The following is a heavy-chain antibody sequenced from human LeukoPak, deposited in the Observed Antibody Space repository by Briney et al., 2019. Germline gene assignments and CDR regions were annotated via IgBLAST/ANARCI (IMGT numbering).Heavy chain of an antibody. CDR3: AREANYYGSGSYFEGTFDY. V-gene: IGHV4-59*13. D-gene: IGHD3-10*01. J-gene: IGHJ4*02. CDR2: IYHSGST. Sequence: PSETLSLTCTVSGVSITTYYWSWIRQPPGKGLEWIGHIYHSGSTNYNPSLKSRVTISVDTSKNEFSLKLTSVTAADTAVYYCAREANYYGSGSYFEGTFDYWGQGSLVTVSS. CDR1: GVSITTYY.